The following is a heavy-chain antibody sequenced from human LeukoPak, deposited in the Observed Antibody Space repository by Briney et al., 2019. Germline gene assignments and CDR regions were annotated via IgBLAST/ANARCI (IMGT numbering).Heavy chain of an antibody. D-gene: IGHD2-2*01. CDR2: INHSGST. J-gene: IGHJ4*02. CDR3: ARYQPDYFDY. CDR1: GGSFSGYY. V-gene: IGHV4-34*01. Sequence: SETLSLTCAVYGGSFSGYYWSWIRQPPWKGLEWIGEINHSGSTNYNPSLKSRVTISVDTSKNQFSLKLSSVTAADTAVYYCARYQPDYFDYWGQGTLVTVSS.